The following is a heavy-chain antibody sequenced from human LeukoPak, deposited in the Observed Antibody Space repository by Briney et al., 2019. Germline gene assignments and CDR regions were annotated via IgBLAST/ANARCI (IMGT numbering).Heavy chain of an antibody. J-gene: IGHJ4*02. CDR1: GFTFSNAW. Sequence: GGSLRLSCAASGFTFSNAWMSWVRQAPGKVLEWVGRIKSKTDGGATDYAAPVKGRFTISRDDSKNTLYLQMNSLKTEDTAVYYCTTGVQDDNSFGYWGQGTLVTVSS. CDR3: TTGVQDDNSFGY. V-gene: IGHV3-15*01. D-gene: IGHD6-6*01. CDR2: IKSKTDGGAT.